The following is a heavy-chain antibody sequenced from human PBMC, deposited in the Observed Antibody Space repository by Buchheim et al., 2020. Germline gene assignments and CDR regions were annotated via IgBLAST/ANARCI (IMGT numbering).Heavy chain of an antibody. J-gene: IGHJ4*02. CDR2: ITSGGFTT. V-gene: IGHV3-48*03. CDR1: VFDFNSYD. Sequence: EAQLVESGGGLVQPGGSLRISCAASVFDFNSYDMNWVRLAPGKGLEWVAFITSGGFTTYYADSLEGRFTISRDNAENSLFLQMNSLRAEDTGVYYCARDFSGWYYFDLWGQGT. D-gene: IGHD6-19*01. CDR3: ARDFSGWYYFDL.